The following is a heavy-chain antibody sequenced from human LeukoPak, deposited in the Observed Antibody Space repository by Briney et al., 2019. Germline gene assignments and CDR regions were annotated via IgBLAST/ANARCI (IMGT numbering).Heavy chain of an antibody. CDR1: GFTFSSYS. Sequence: PGGSLRLSCAASGFTFSSYSMNWVRQAPGKGLEWVSSISSSSSYIYYADSVKGRFTISRDNAKNSLYLQMNSLRAEDTAVYYCGRDEAYCGGDCYSDYWGQGTLVTVSS. V-gene: IGHV3-21*01. CDR2: ISSSSSYI. CDR3: GRDEAYCGGDCYSDY. D-gene: IGHD2-21*02. J-gene: IGHJ4*02.